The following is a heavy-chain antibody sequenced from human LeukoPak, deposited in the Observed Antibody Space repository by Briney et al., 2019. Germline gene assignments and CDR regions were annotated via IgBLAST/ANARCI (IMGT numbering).Heavy chain of an antibody. CDR1: GFTISSNY. CDR3: ARDREQLGPAGMDV. J-gene: IGHJ6*02. V-gene: IGHV3-53*04. D-gene: IGHD5-18*01. CDR2: IYSGGST. Sequence: SGGSLSLSCAASGFTISSNYMSWVRQAPGKGLEWVSVIYSGGSTYYADSVKGRFTISRHNSKNTLYLQMNSLRAEDTAVYNSARDREQLGPAGMDVWGQGTTVTVSS.